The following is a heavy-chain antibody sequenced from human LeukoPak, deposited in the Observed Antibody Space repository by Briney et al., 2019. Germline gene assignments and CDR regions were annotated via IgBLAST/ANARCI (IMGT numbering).Heavy chain of an antibody. CDR1: GFTFSRYS. V-gene: IGHV3-48*01. CDR2: ITSDSSTI. CDR3: ARDGTQWEPRDY. Sequence: GGSLRLSCAASGFTFSRYSMNWVRQAPGKGLEWVSYITSDSSTIYYVDSVKGRFTISRDNAKNSLYLQMNSLRAEDTAVYYCARDGTQWEPRDYWGQGTLVTVSS. D-gene: IGHD1-26*01. J-gene: IGHJ4*02.